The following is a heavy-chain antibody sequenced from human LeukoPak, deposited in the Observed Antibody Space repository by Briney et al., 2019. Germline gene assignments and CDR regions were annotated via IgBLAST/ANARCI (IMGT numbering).Heavy chain of an antibody. D-gene: IGHD3-3*01. CDR2: IKSKTDGGTT. CDR1: GFTFSSFA. V-gene: IGHV3-15*01. J-gene: IGHJ5*02. Sequence: AGGSLRLSCAASGFTFSSFAMSWVRQAPGKGLEWVGRIKSKTDGGTTDYAAPVKGRFTISRDDSKNTLYLQMNSLKTEDTAVYYCTAEIYDFWSGDLWDNWFDPWGQGTLVTVSS. CDR3: TAEIYDFWSGDLWDNWFDP.